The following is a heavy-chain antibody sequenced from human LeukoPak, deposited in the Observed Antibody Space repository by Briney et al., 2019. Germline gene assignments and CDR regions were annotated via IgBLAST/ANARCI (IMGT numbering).Heavy chain of an antibody. Sequence: GGSLRLSCAASGFTFSSYAMHWVRQAPGKGLEWVAVISYDGSNKYYADSVKGRFTISRDNSKNTLYLQMNSLRAEDTAVYYCARDSHLRITMVRGVPLDAFDIWGQGTMVTVSS. V-gene: IGHV3-30*04. J-gene: IGHJ3*02. D-gene: IGHD3-10*01. CDR3: ARDSHLRITMVRGVPLDAFDI. CDR2: ISYDGSNK. CDR1: GFTFSSYA.